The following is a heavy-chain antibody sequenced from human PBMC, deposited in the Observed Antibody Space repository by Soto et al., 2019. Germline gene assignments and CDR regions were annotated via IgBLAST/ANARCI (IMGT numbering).Heavy chain of an antibody. CDR2: INSDLGGT. Sequence: QEQLEQSGAEVKKPGASVMVSCKASRYSFSGYYFHWVRQAPGQGPERKGWINSDLGGTNYAKRFQGRASITRDTSTKTVYIELRSLRSDDTAVYFCARTPSVGATTVILGDDAFDLWGQGTLITVSS. J-gene: IGHJ3*01. D-gene: IGHD1-26*01. CDR1: RYSFSGYY. CDR3: ARTPSVGATTVILGDDAFDL. V-gene: IGHV1-2*02.